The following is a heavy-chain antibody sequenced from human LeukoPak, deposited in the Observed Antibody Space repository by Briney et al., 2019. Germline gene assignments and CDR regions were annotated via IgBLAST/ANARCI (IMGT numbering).Heavy chain of an antibody. D-gene: IGHD2-2*01. CDR2: ISSSGGVT. Sequence: QPGGSLRLSCAASGFIFNSYSMSWVRQAPGKGLEWVSVISSSGGVTLYTDSVKGRFTISRDKSKNTMYLQMNSLRTEDTAVYYCAASWPMKRYFDYWGQGTLVTVSS. J-gene: IGHJ4*02. CDR3: AASWPMKRYFDY. CDR1: GFIFNSYS. V-gene: IGHV3-23*01.